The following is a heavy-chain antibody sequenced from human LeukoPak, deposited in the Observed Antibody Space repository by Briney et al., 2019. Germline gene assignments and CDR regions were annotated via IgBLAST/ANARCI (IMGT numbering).Heavy chain of an antibody. Sequence: PRGSLRLSCATSGFNFNSKWMTWVRQAPGKGLEWVANINQDGSEKYHGDSVKGRFTISRDNAKSSLFLEMSSLRAEDTAVYYCAGPPSDFWGQGTLVAVSS. CDR2: INQDGSEK. CDR3: AGPPSDF. V-gene: IGHV3-7*01. CDR1: GFNFNSKW. J-gene: IGHJ4*02.